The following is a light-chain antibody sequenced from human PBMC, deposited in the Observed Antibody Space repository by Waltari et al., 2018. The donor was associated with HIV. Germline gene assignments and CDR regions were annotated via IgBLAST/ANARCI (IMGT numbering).Light chain of an antibody. CDR3: CSYAGTYTYV. CDR2: EVS. J-gene: IGLJ1*01. Sequence: QSALTQPRSVSGSPGQSVTISCTGTSSDIGYFDYVSWYQHYPGKAPKVIIYEVSQRPPGVPDRFTASKSGITASLTISGLQDEDEADYYCCSYAGTYTYVFGTGTTVTVL. CDR1: SSDIGYFDY. V-gene: IGLV2-11*01.